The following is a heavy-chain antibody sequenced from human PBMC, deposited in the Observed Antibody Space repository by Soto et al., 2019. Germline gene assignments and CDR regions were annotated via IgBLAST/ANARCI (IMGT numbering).Heavy chain of an antibody. CDR3: ARHGGQQLAYLDY. J-gene: IGHJ4*02. D-gene: IGHD6-13*01. CDR2: IYYSGST. Sequence: SETLSLTCTVSGGSISSSSYYWGWIRQPPGKGLEWIGSIYYSGSTYYNPSLKSRVTISVDTSKNQFSLKLSSVTAADTAVYYCARHGGQQLAYLDYWGQGTLVTVSS. V-gene: IGHV4-39*01. CDR1: GGSISSSSYY.